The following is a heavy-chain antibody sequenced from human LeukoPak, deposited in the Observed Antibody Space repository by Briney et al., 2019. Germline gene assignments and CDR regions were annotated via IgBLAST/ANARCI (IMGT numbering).Heavy chain of an antibody. CDR3: ARVIAALGGYYYYYYMDV. J-gene: IGHJ6*03. Sequence: ASAKVSCKASGGTFSSYAISWVRQAPGQGLEWMGGIIPIFGTANYAQKFQGRVTITTDESTSTAYMELSSLRSEDTAVYYCARVIAALGGYYYYYYMDVWGKGTTVTVSS. V-gene: IGHV1-69*05. CDR2: IIPIFGTA. D-gene: IGHD6-6*01. CDR1: GGTFSSYA.